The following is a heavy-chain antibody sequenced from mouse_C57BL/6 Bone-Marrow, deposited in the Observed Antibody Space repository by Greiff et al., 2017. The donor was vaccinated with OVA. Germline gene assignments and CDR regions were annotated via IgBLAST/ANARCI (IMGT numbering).Heavy chain of an antibody. CDR1: GYTFTDYY. D-gene: IGHD1-1*01. V-gene: IGHV1-76*01. CDR2: IYPGSGNT. J-gene: IGHJ2*01. CDR3: ARDPYYNGSPY. Sequence: VQLQQSGAELVRPGASVKLSCKASGYTFTDYYINWVKQRPGQGLEWIARIYPGSGNTYYNEKFKGKATLTAEKSSSTAYMQLSSLTSEDSAVYFCARDPYYNGSPYWGQGTTLTVSS.